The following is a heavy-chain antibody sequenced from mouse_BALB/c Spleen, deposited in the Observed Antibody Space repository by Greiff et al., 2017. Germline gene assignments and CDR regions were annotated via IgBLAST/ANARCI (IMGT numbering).Heavy chain of an antibody. Sequence: DVKLVESGAELVRPGALVKLSCKASGFNINDYYMHWVKQRPEQGLEWIGWIDPENGNTIYDPKFQGKASITADTSSNTAYLQLSSLTSEDTAVYYCARWLGRYWYFDVWGAGTTVTVSS. CDR3: ARWLGRYWYFDV. V-gene: IGHV14-1*02. CDR2: IDPENGNT. J-gene: IGHJ1*01. D-gene: IGHD4-1*01. CDR1: GFNINDYY.